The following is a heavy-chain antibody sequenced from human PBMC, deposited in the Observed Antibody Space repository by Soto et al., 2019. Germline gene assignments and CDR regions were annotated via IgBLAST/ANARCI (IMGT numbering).Heavy chain of an antibody. CDR2: LYYGRSA. CDR1: GDSISSYY. V-gene: IGHV4-59*01. Sequence: QVQLQESGPGLVKPSETLSLTCAVSGDSISSYYCMWIRQPPGKGLESIGYLYYGRSANYNPSLKSRVTLSVDTSTNQCSLTLSSMTAADTAGDYCALRSMAVVPEYWGQGTLVTVSS. D-gene: IGHD3-22*01. CDR3: ALRSMAVVPEY. J-gene: IGHJ4*02.